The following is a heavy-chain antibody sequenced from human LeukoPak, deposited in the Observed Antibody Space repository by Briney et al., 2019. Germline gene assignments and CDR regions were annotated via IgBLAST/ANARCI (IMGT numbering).Heavy chain of an antibody. Sequence: SSETLSLTCTVSGGSISSYYWSWIRQPPGKGLEWIGYIYYSGSTNYNPSPKSRVTISVDTSKNQFSLKLSSVTAADTAVYYCARLRTAAAGYYGMDVWGQGTTVTISS. CDR1: GGSISSYY. J-gene: IGHJ6*02. CDR2: IYYSGST. V-gene: IGHV4-59*08. D-gene: IGHD2-15*01. CDR3: ARLRTAAAGYYGMDV.